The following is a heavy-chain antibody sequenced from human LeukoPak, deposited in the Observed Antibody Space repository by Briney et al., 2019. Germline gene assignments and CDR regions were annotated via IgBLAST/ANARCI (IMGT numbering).Heavy chain of an antibody. J-gene: IGHJ4*02. CDR3: ARGLFGESYDY. V-gene: IGHV4-38-2*01. Sequence: SETLSVTCAVSGYSISSGYYWGWIRQPPGKGLEWIGSIYHSGSTYYNPSLKSRVTISVDTSKNQFSLKLSSVTAADTAVYYCARGLFGESYDYWGQGTLVTVSS. CDR2: IYHSGST. CDR1: GYSISSGYY. D-gene: IGHD3-10*02.